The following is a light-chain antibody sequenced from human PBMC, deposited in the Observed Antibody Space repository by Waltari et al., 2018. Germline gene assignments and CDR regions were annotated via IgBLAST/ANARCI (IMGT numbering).Light chain of an antibody. CDR2: QDN. Sequence: SYELTQPPSVSVSPGQTASITCSGDKLGDKYACWYQQKPGQSPILVIYQDNKRPSGIPERFSGSNSGSTATLTISGTQTMDEADYYCQAWDSNAAVFGGGTELTVL. CDR3: QAWDSNAAV. CDR1: KLGDKY. J-gene: IGLJ2*01. V-gene: IGLV3-1*01.